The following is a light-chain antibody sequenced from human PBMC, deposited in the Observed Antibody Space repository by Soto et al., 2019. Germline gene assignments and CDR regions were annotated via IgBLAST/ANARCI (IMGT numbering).Light chain of an antibody. CDR3: QQRSTWPLT. CDR2: DAS. V-gene: IGKV3-11*01. Sequence: EIVLTQSPATLSLSPGERATLSCRASQSVTSYFAWYQQKQGQAPRLLIYDASNRATGIPPRFSGSGSGTDFTLTISSLEAEDVAVYYCQQRSTWPLTFGGGTKVEIK. CDR1: QSVTSY. J-gene: IGKJ4*02.